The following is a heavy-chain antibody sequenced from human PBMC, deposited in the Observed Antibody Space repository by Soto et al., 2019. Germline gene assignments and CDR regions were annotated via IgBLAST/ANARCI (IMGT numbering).Heavy chain of an antibody. CDR2: MAYNGFT. V-gene: IGHV4-59*08. Sequence: PSETLSLTCTISGGPFTNYYCSWFRQPPGKGLEWIGYMAYNGFTRYNPSLSSRVTISLDTSKNQFSLKLSSVTAADTALYYCARVGGSTAFRNTPSYYFDYWGQGTLVTVSS. J-gene: IGHJ4*02. CDR1: GGPFTNYY. D-gene: IGHD3-16*01. CDR3: ARVGGSTAFRNTPSYYFDY.